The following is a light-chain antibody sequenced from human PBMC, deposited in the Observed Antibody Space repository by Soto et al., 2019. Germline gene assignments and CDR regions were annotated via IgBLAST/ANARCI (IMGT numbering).Light chain of an antibody. J-gene: IGKJ1*01. CDR2: DAS. CDR1: QTISTW. CDR3: QQYTNTNNPWM. Sequence: DIQVTQSPPTLSSSVGDRVTLTCRASQTISTWMAWYQQKPGKAPKLRVYDASTLQSGVASRFSGSGSGTEFTLIISGLQPDDSATYYCQQYTNTNNPWMFGQGTKVDI. V-gene: IGKV1-5*01.